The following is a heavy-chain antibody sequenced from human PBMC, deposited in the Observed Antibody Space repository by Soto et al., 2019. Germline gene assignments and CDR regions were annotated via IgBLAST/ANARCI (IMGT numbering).Heavy chain of an antibody. Sequence: QVQLQESGPGLVKPSGTLSLTCDVSGGSISSSNWWSWVRQPPGKGLEWIGEIYHSGSTNYNPSLNSRVTLLVDKSNNQFSLKLSSVTAADTAGDYWASRGGGFDYWGQGSLVTVSS. J-gene: IGHJ4*02. CDR1: GGSISSSNW. D-gene: IGHD3-16*01. CDR3: ASRGGGFDY. V-gene: IGHV4-4*02. CDR2: IYHSGST.